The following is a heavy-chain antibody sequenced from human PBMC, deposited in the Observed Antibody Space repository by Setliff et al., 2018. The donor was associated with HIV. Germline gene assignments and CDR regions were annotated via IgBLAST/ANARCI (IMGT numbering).Heavy chain of an antibody. CDR2: ISSNGGST. J-gene: IGHJ4*02. D-gene: IGHD2-2*01. CDR1: GFTFSSYV. CDR3: VKAVIVVIPAAIFYY. V-gene: IGHV3-64*05. Sequence: PGGSLRLSCSASGFTFSSYVMHWVRQAPGKGLEYVSAISSNGGSTYYADSVKGRFTISRDNSKNTLYFQMSSLRDEDTAVYYCVKAVIVVIPAAIFYYWGQGTLVTVSS.